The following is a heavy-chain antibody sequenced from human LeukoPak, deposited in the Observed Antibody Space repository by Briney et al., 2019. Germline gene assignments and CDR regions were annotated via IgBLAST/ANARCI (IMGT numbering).Heavy chain of an antibody. CDR2: IRYDGSNK. CDR3: VKIEGSGWTGYMDV. V-gene: IGHV3-30*02. D-gene: IGHD6-19*01. Sequence: GALRLSCAPSGFTLSSYVMHWVRQAPGKGLEWVAFIRYDGSNKYYADSVEGRFTISRDNYKNILFLQGTSLRVDDTAVYYCVKIEGSGWTGYMDVWGKGTAVTVSS. CDR1: GFTLSSYV. J-gene: IGHJ6*03.